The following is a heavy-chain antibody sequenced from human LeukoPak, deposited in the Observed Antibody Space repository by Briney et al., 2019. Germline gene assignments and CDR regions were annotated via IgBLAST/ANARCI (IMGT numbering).Heavy chain of an antibody. CDR2: IKQDGSEK. V-gene: IGHV3-7*01. CDR1: GFTFDDYG. D-gene: IGHD3-10*02. CDR3: AELGITMIGGV. Sequence: GGSLRLSCAASGFTFDDYGMSWVRQAPGKGLEWVANIKQDGSEKYYVDSVKGRFTIFRDNAKNSLYLQMNSLRAEDTAVYYCAELGITMIGGVWGKGTTVTISS. J-gene: IGHJ6*04.